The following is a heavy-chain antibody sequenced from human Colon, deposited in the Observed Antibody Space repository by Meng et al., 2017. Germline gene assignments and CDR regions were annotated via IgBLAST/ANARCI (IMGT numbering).Heavy chain of an antibody. J-gene: IGHJ6*02. Sequence: ETLSLTCTVSGGSISSSSYYWGWIRQPPGKGLEWIGSIYYSGSTYYNPSLKSRVTISVDTSKNQFSLKLSSVTAADTAVYYCARDPHRGVWAQGTTVTVSS. V-gene: IGHV4-39*07. CDR2: IYYSGST. CDR1: GGSISSSSYY. CDR3: ARDPHRGV.